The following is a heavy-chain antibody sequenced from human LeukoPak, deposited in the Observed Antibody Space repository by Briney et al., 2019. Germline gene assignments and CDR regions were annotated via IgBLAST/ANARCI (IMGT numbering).Heavy chain of an antibody. CDR1: GYTVTTYG. CDR2: ISAYSGNT. Sequence: ASLKLSCKASGYTVTTYGLSWVRQAPGQGLEWMGWISAYSGNTNYAQKFQGRVTMTTDTSTSTAYMELSSLTSDDTALYYCPRDLHSSGWYWFDTWGQGTLVTVSS. D-gene: IGHD6-19*01. J-gene: IGHJ5*02. V-gene: IGHV1-18*01. CDR3: PRDLHSSGWYWFDT.